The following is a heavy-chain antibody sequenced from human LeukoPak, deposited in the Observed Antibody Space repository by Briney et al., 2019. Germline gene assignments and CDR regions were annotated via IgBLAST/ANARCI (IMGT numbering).Heavy chain of an antibody. CDR2: INPNSGGT. J-gene: IGHJ6*03. CDR3: ASDLMDYSNPMDV. D-gene: IGHD4-11*01. CDR1: GYTFTGYY. Sequence: ASVKVSCKASGYTFTGYYMHWVRQAPGQGLEWMGWINPNSGGTNYAQKFQGRVIMTRDTSISTAYMELSRLRSDDTAVYYCASDLMDYSNPMDVWGKGTTVTVSS. V-gene: IGHV1-2*02.